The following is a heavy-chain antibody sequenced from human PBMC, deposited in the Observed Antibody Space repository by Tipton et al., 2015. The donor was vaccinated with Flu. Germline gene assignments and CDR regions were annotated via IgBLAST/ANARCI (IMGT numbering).Heavy chain of an antibody. V-gene: IGHV1-46*01. CDR2: ITPSGGST. CDR1: GYTFTTYH. Sequence: QLVQSGAEVKKPGASVKISCKSAGYTFTTYHMHWVRQAPGQGLEWMGIITPSGGSTFYSQKFQGRVTMTRDTSTSTAYMELSRLRSDDTAIYYCARDSYFDDSGYYFDYWGQGTLVTVSS. CDR3: ARDSYFDDSGYYFDY. D-gene: IGHD3-22*01. J-gene: IGHJ4*02.